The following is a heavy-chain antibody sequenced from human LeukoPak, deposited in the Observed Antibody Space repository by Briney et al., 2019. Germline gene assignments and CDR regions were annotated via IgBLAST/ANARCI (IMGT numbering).Heavy chain of an antibody. V-gene: IGHV3-7*01. CDR2: IKRDGSEK. J-gene: IGHJ6*03. Sequence: GGSLRFSCAASGFTFSSYWMSWVRQAPGKGLEWVANIKRDGSEKYYVDSVKGRFTISRDNSNNTVYLQMNNLRPEDTAVFYCARGQGYESYYMDVWGKGTTVSVSS. CDR3: ARGQGYESYYMDV. D-gene: IGHD2-2*01. CDR1: GFTFSSYW.